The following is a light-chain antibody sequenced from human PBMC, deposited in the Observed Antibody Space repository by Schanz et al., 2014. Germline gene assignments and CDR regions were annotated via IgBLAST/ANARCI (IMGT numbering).Light chain of an antibody. Sequence: DIQMTQSPSTLSASVGDRVTITCRASQSISSWLAWYQQKPGKAPKLLIYDASSLESGVPSRFRGRGSETEFTLTISSLQPDDFATYYCQQYNSFLYTFGQGTKLEIK. CDR3: QQYNSFLYT. CDR1: QSISSW. J-gene: IGKJ2*01. V-gene: IGKV1-5*01. CDR2: DAS.